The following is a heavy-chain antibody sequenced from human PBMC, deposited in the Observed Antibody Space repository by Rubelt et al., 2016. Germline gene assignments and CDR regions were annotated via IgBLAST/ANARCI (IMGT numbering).Heavy chain of an antibody. D-gene: IGHD6-19*01. CDR1: GLSLSRRGVG. Sequence: QTTLKESGPTLVKPTQTLTLTCTFSGLSLSRRGVGVVWVRKPPGKALAWLAPIYWDDDKHYRPSLQRRPTIPKDPSKNQVVLTLTNMDPVDTGTYYCARTNGWLAVFWGQGTLVTVSS. CDR2: IYWDDDK. V-gene: IGHV2-5*02. J-gene: IGHJ4*02. CDR3: ARTNGWLAVF.